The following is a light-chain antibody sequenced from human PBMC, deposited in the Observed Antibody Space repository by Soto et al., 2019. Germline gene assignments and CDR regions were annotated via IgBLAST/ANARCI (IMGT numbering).Light chain of an antibody. CDR1: QSVSSSY. J-gene: IGKJ3*01. CDR2: GAS. Sequence: EIVLTQSPGTLSLSPGERATLSCRASQSVSSSYLAWYQQKPGQAPRLLIYGASSRATGIPDRFSGGGAGTDFTLTISRLAPEVFAVYSCQKYGSSLLFTCGPETKVDI. V-gene: IGKV3-20*01. CDR3: QKYGSSLLFT.